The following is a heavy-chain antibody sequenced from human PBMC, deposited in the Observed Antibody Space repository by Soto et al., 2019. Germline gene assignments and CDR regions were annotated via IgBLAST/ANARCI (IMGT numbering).Heavy chain of an antibody. V-gene: IGHV1-3*01. CDR3: ARGGSLYWYFDL. J-gene: IGHJ2*01. CDR2: INAGNGNT. D-gene: IGHD1-26*01. Sequence: QVQLVQSGAEVKKPGASVKVSCKASGYTFTNYAMHWVRQAPGQRLEWMGWINAGNGNTKYSQKFQGRVTITRETSASTDYMELSSLRSEDTAVYDCARGGSLYWYFDLWGRGTLVTVSS. CDR1: GYTFTNYA.